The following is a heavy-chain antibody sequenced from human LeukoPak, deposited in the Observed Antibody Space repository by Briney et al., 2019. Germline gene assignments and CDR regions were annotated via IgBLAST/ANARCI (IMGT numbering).Heavy chain of an antibody. CDR1: GYTFTSYA. J-gene: IGHJ4*02. V-gene: IGHV1-18*01. Sequence: GDSVKVSCKASGYTFTSYAISWVRQAPGQGLEWMGWISADNGNTDYAQRFQGRVTMTTDTSTSTAYMELRSLRSDDTAVYYCARGSIVGATFDYFDYWGQGTLVTVSS. CDR3: ARGSIVGATFDYFDY. CDR2: ISADNGNT. D-gene: IGHD1-26*01.